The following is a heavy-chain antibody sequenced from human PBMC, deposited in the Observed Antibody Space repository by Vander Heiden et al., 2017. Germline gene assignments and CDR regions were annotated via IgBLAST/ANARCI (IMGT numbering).Heavy chain of an antibody. J-gene: IGHJ3*01. V-gene: IGHV4-39*01. D-gene: IGHD5-12*01. CDR3: ARWVATFVDAFDL. CDR2: AQYRGNT. CDR1: GASICNSSSY. Sequence: QVHLQESGPGLDKPSETLSLTCDVSGASICNSSSYWVWFRQSPGKGLEWIGSAQYRGNTKYNPSLKSRVTISVDTSKNQMSLKLTALSAADTALYYCARWVATFVDAFDLWGQGTRVTVS.